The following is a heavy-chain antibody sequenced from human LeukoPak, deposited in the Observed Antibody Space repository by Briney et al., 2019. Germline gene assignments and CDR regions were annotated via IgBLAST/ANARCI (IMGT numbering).Heavy chain of an antibody. J-gene: IGHJ4*02. D-gene: IGHD5-18*01. V-gene: IGHV3-23*01. Sequence: SGGSLRLSCAASGFTCSSYAMSWVRQAPGKGLEWVSAISGSGGSTYYADSVKGRFTISRDNSKNTLYLQMNSLRAEDTAVYYCAKIPWGSYGPSGFHYWGQGTLVTVSS. CDR2: ISGSGGST. CDR1: GFTCSSYA. CDR3: AKIPWGSYGPSGFHY.